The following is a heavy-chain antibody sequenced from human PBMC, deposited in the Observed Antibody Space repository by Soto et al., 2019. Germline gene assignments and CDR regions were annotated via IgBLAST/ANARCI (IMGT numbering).Heavy chain of an antibody. CDR3: ARAGFSYGNLLF. CDR1: GVPIKTGDYY. V-gene: IGHV4-30-4*01. Sequence: TLSLTYDVSGVPIKTGDYYWNWMGQAPGKGLEWIVYVFYGGSTNDSPALKSRAAISMDKSKKKFSLSLTSVNAADTAVYYCARAGFSYGNLLFGGHGIQVTVSS. D-gene: IGHD3-10*01. CDR2: VFYGGST. J-gene: IGHJ4*01.